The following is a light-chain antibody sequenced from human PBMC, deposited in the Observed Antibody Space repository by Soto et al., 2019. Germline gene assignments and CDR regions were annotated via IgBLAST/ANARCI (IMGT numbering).Light chain of an antibody. CDR2: EVG. Sequence: QSALAQPASVSGSPGQSITIACTGTSSDISGSDYVSWYQQHPGKAPKLLICEVGNRPSGVSNRFSGSKSGNTASLTISGLQAEDEANYYCCSYIGGTTPFVFGTGTKVTVL. CDR1: SSDISGSDY. V-gene: IGLV2-14*01. CDR3: CSYIGGTTPFV. J-gene: IGLJ1*01.